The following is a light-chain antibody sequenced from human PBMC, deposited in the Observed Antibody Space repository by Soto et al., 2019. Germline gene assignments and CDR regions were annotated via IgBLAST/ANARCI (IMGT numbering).Light chain of an antibody. CDR1: QSVSGY. V-gene: IGKV1-39*01. J-gene: IGKJ1*01. Sequence: MTQSPSSVSAAVRERVNITCRASQSVSGYLIWYQQKPGKAPELLIYATSILHSGVPSRFSGSRSGTDLTLTITGLESEDFAVYYCQFYGTCCGKFAQGTKVDIK. CDR3: QFYGTCCGK. CDR2: ATS.